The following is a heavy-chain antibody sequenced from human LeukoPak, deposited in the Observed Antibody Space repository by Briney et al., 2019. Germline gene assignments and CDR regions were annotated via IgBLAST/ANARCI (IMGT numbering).Heavy chain of an antibody. Sequence: ASVKVSCKASGYTFTGYYMHWVRQAPGQGLEWMGWINPNSGGTNYAQKFRGRVTRTRDTSISTAYMELSRLRSYDTAVYYCARRGDMIVVVTAFDYWGQGTLVTVSS. CDR2: INPNSGGT. D-gene: IGHD3-22*01. V-gene: IGHV1-2*02. J-gene: IGHJ4*02. CDR1: GYTFTGYY. CDR3: ARRGDMIVVVTAFDY.